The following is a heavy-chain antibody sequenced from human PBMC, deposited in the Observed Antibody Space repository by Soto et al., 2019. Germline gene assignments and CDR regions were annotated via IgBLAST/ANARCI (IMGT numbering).Heavy chain of an antibody. CDR1: GFTFSSYW. Sequence: EVQLVESGGGLVQPGGSLRLSCAASGFTFSSYWMHWVRQAPGKGLVWVSRINSDGSSTSYADPVKGRFTISRDNAKNTVYLQKNSLRAEDTAVYCSASPYMYSSGLYFSGMDGWGQGTTVTVSS. J-gene: IGHJ6*02. CDR2: INSDGSST. CDR3: ASPYMYSSGLYFSGMDG. V-gene: IGHV3-74*01. D-gene: IGHD6-19*01.